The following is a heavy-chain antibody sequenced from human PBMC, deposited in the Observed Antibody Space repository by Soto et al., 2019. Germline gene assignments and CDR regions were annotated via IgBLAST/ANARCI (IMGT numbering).Heavy chain of an antibody. Sequence: QVQLVQSGAEVKKPGSSVKVSCKAPGGTFSSXAISWVRXAPGQGLEWMGGIIPIFGTANYAQKFQGRVTITADESTSTGYMELSSLRSEDTAVYXCXXXXGGXXXXXXXYYXXXXMDVWGQGTTVTVSS. J-gene: IGHJ6*02. CDR2: IIPIFGTA. CDR3: XXXXGGXXXXXXXYYXXXXMDV. V-gene: IGHV1-69*01. CDR1: GGTFSSXA. D-gene: IGHD1-26*01.